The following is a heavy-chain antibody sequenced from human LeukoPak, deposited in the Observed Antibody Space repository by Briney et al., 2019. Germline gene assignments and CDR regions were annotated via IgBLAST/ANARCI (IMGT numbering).Heavy chain of an antibody. CDR1: GFTFSSYG. CDR2: IRYDSTTK. V-gene: IGHV3-30*02. D-gene: IGHD6-13*01. J-gene: IGHJ4*02. CDR3: AKVVGIAIDY. Sequence: GRSLRLSCAASGFTFSSYGMHWVRQAPGKGLEWVAFIRYDSTTKYYADSVKGRFTISRDNSKNTLYLQMNSLRPEDTAVYSCAKVVGIAIDYWGQGTLVTVSS.